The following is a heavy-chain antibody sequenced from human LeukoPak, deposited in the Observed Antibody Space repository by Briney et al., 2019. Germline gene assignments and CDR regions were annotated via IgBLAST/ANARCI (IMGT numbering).Heavy chain of an antibody. CDR1: GGSFSGYY. J-gene: IGHJ4*02. CDR2: INQSGDT. D-gene: IGHD1-1*01. Sequence: SETLSLTCAVYGGSFSGYYWRWIRQPPGKGLEWIGEINQSGDTTCDPSLKSRVTMSIDTSKRQFSLNLRSVTAADTAVYYCARYVPVRTGTTRASFDYWGQGTLVTVSS. V-gene: IGHV4-34*01. CDR3: ARYVPVRTGTTRASFDY.